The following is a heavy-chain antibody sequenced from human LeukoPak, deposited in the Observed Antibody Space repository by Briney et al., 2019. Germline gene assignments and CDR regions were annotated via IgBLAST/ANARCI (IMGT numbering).Heavy chain of an antibody. J-gene: IGHJ3*02. Sequence: LPGGSLRLSCAASGFTFDDYGMSWVRQAPGKGLEWVSGINWNGGSTVYADSVKGRFTISRDNAKNSLYLQMNSLRAEDTALYYCATDLAQVDYGDYVGAFDIWGQGTMVTVSS. V-gene: IGHV3-20*04. CDR2: INWNGGST. D-gene: IGHD4-17*01. CDR3: ATDLAQVDYGDYVGAFDI. CDR1: GFTFDDYG.